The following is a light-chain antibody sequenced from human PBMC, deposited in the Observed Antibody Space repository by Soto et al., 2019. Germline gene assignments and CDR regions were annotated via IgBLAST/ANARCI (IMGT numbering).Light chain of an antibody. Sequence: EIVLTQSPGTPSLSPGERATLPCRASQSVSSNHLAWYQQKPGQAPRLLIAGASSRATGIPDWFSGSESETDFTLTISRLEPDDSAVYYCQQYGSSPRTFGPGTKVDIK. J-gene: IGKJ1*01. CDR1: QSVSSNH. CDR2: GAS. CDR3: QQYGSSPRT. V-gene: IGKV3-20*01.